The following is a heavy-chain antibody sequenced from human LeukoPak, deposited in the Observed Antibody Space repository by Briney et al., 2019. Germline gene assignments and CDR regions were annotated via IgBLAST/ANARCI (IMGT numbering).Heavy chain of an antibody. CDR1: GFTFSNAW. Sequence: GGSLRLSCAASGFTFSNAWMSWVRQAPGKGLEWVGRIKSKTDGGTTDYAAPVKGRFTISRDDSKNTLYLQMDSLKTEDTAVYYCTTELGYCTNGVCYTGFGDYWGQGTLVTVSS. D-gene: IGHD2-8*01. V-gene: IGHV3-15*01. CDR2: IKSKTDGGTT. J-gene: IGHJ4*02. CDR3: TTELGYCTNGVCYTGFGDY.